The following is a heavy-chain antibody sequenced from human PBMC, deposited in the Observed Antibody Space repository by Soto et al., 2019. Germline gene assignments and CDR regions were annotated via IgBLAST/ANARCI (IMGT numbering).Heavy chain of an antibody. V-gene: IGHV3-23*01. CDR3: AKDPVKYQLPINWFDP. D-gene: IGHD2-2*01. Sequence: EVQLLESGGGLVQPGGSLRLSCAASGFTFSSYAMSWVRQAPGKGLEWVSAISGSGGSTYYADSVKGRFTISRDNSKNTLYLQMNSLRAEDTAVYYCAKDPVKYQLPINWFDPWGQGTLVTVSS. J-gene: IGHJ5*02. CDR2: ISGSGGST. CDR1: GFTFSSYA.